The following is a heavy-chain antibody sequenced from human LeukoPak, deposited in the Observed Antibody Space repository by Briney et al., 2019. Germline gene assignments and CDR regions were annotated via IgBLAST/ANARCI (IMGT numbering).Heavy chain of an antibody. Sequence: GGSLRLSCAASGFTFSSYWMSWVRQAPGKGLEWVANIKQDGSEKYYVDSVKGRFTISRDNAKNSLYLQMNSLRAEDTAVYYCARDLGVKEENWFDPWGQGTLVTVSS. CDR1: GFTFSSYW. CDR3: ARDLGVKEENWFDP. D-gene: IGHD3-16*01. J-gene: IGHJ5*02. V-gene: IGHV3-7*01. CDR2: IKQDGSEK.